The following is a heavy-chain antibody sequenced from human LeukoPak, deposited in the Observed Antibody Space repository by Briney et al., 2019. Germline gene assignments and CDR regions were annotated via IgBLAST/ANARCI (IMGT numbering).Heavy chain of an antibody. CDR2: IYYSGST. J-gene: IGHJ4*02. Sequence: SETLSPTCTVSGGSISSYYWSWIRQPPGKGLEWIGYIYYSGSTNYNPSLKSRVTISVDTSKNQFSLKLSSVTAADTAVYYCARVGVRPYYFDYWGQGTLVTVSS. D-gene: IGHD2-8*01. CDR1: GGSISSYY. V-gene: IGHV4-59*01. CDR3: ARVGVRPYYFDY.